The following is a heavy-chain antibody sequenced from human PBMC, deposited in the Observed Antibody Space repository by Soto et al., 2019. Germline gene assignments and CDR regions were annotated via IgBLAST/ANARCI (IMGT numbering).Heavy chain of an antibody. J-gene: IGHJ6*02. V-gene: IGHV4-31*03. Sequence: SETLSLTCTVSGGSISSGGYYWSWIRQHPGKGLEWIGYIYYSGSTYYNPSLKSRVTISVDTSKNQFSLKLSSVTAADTAVYYCARDSANSSSWSLGYYYYGMEVWGQGTTVTVSS. CDR1: GGSISSGGYY. CDR3: ARDSANSSSWSLGYYYYGMEV. CDR2: IYYSGST. D-gene: IGHD6-13*01.